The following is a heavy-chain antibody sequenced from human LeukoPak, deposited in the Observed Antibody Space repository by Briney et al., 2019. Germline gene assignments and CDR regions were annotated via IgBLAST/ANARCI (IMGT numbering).Heavy chain of an antibody. D-gene: IGHD4-11*01. CDR2: IIPIFGTA. J-gene: IGHJ4*02. CDR1: GGTFSSYA. V-gene: IGHV1-69*13. Sequence: SVKVSCKASGGTFSSYATSWVRQAPGQGLEWMGGIIPIFGTANYAQKFQGRVTITADEPTSTAYMELSSLRSEDTAVYYCARSVAVTIVGFDYWGQGTLVTVSS. CDR3: ARSVAVTIVGFDY.